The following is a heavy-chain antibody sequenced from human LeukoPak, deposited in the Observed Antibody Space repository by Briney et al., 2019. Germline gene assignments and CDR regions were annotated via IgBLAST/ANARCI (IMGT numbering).Heavy chain of an antibody. CDR3: AKGIRDYSWGPSFDW. CDR2: TSFVGSHQ. V-gene: IGHV3-30*18. J-gene: IGHJ4*02. D-gene: IGHD3-16*01. CDR1: GFTFSTYG. Sequence: GGSLRLSCAASGFTFSTYGMHWVRQAPGKGLEWVAVTSFVGSHQYYGDSVKGRFTISRDNFKSTLFLQMNSLRAEDTAVYYCAKGIRDYSWGPSFDWGGWGIGAMVSS.